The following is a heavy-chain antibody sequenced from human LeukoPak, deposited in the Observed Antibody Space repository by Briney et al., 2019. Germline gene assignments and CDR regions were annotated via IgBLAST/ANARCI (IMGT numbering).Heavy chain of an antibody. CDR2: IYYSGST. V-gene: IGHV4-59*08. CDR1: GGSISSYY. D-gene: IGHD3-16*01. Sequence: SETLSLTCTVSGGSISSYYWSWIPQPPGKGLERIGYIYYSGSTNYNPSLKSRVTISVDTSKNQFSLKLSSVTAADTAVYYCARLLGPLREDWFDPWGQGTLVTVSS. J-gene: IGHJ5*02. CDR3: ARLLGPLREDWFDP.